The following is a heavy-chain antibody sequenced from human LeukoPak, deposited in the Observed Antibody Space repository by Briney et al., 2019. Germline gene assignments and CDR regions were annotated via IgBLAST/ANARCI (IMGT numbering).Heavy chain of an antibody. CDR2: ISSSSSYI. V-gene: IGHV3-21*01. CDR3: ARALIDGNTPFDY. Sequence: GGSLRLSCAASGFTFSSYSMNWVRQAPGKGLEWASSISSSSSYIYYAASVKGRFTISRDNAKNSLYLQMNSLRAEDTAVYYCARALIDGNTPFDYWGQGTLVTVSS. J-gene: IGHJ4*02. D-gene: IGHD4-23*01. CDR1: GFTFSSYS.